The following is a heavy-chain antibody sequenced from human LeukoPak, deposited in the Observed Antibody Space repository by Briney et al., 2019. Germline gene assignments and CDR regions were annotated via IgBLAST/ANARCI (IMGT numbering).Heavy chain of an antibody. CDR1: AGIFSSYA. CDR3: ARDNIVGATVDY. Sequence: ASVKVSCTPSAGIFSSYASSWVRQAPGQGLEWMGWINADNGNTKYSQKFQGRVTITRDTSASTAYMELSSLRSEDTAVYYCARDNIVGATVDYWGQGTLVTVSS. CDR2: INADNGNT. V-gene: IGHV1-3*01. J-gene: IGHJ4*02. D-gene: IGHD1-26*01.